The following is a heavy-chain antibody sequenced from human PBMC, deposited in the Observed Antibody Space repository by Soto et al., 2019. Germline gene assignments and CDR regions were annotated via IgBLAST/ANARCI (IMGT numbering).Heavy chain of an antibody. Sequence: QAQLEESGGGLVKPGGSLRLSCVASGFTFSDHYMSWIRQAPGKGLEWISYISSGGGYSYYADSVKGRFTISRDNGNNSVYLQMNSPRAEDTAVYYCVRDRPTSLENYKGMDVWGQGTTVTVSS. D-gene: IGHD1-7*01. V-gene: IGHV3-11*06. CDR1: GFTFSDHY. CDR2: ISSGGGYS. J-gene: IGHJ6*02. CDR3: VRDRPTSLENYKGMDV.